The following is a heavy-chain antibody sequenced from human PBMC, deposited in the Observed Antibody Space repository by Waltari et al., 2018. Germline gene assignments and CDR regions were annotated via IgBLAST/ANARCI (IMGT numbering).Heavy chain of an antibody. CDR1: GGTFSRHA. CDR2: IIPIFGTA. CDR3: ARDSSSWYGVNDY. V-gene: IGHV1-69*01. J-gene: IGHJ4*02. D-gene: IGHD6-13*01. Sequence: QVQLVQSGAEVKKPGSSVKVYCKASGGTFSRHATSWARQAPGQGHEWMGGIIPIFGTANYAQKFQGRVTITADESTSTAYMELSSLRSEDTAVYYCARDSSSWYGVNDYWGQGTLVTVSS.